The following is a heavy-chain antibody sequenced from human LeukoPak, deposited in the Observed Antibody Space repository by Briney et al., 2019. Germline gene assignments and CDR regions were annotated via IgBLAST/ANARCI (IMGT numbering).Heavy chain of an antibody. V-gene: IGHV5-51*01. D-gene: IGHD3-10*01. CDR2: IYPGDSDT. CDR1: GYSFTSYW. Sequence: GESLKISCQGSGYSFTSYWIGWVRQLPGKGLEWMGIIYPGDSDTRYSPSFQGQVTISADKSISTAYLQWSSLKASDTAMYYCARRYYYGSGGNNWFDPWGQGTLVTVSS. J-gene: IGHJ5*02. CDR3: ARRYYYGSGGNNWFDP.